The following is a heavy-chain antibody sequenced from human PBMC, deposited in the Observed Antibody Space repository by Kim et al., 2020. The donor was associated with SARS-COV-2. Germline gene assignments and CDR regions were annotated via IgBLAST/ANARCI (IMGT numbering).Heavy chain of an antibody. D-gene: IGHD1-7*01. CDR1: GFSVSDNY. CDR2: IYTGGNK. CDR3: ARGRPNYYFDY. V-gene: IGHV3-66*01. J-gene: IGHJ4*02. Sequence: GGSLRLSCAASGFSVSDNYMSWVRQAPGKGLEWVAVIYTGGNKGYADSVQGRFTISRDNSKNTLYLQMNSLRAEDTAFYYCARGRPNYYFDYWGQGTLVTVSS.